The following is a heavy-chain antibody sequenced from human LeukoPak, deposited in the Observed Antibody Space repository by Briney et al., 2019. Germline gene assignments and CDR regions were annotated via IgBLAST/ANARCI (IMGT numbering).Heavy chain of an antibody. CDR2: ISSSGSTI. D-gene: IGHD3-22*01. Sequence: PGGSLRLSCAASGFTFSSYEMNWVRQAPGKGLEWVSYISSSGSTIYYADSVKGRFTISRDNAKNSLYLQMNSLRAEDTAVYYCARVVGYYYDSSGYYYFDYWGQGTLVTVSS. CDR1: GFTFSSYE. J-gene: IGHJ4*02. CDR3: ARVVGYYYDSSGYYYFDY. V-gene: IGHV3-48*03.